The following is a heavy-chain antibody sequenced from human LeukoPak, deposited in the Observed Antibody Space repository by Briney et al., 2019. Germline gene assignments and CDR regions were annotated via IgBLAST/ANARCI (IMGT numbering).Heavy chain of an antibody. D-gene: IGHD3-10*01. J-gene: IGHJ4*02. CDR2: ISGTSSYI. CDR1: GFTFSSYS. CDR3: ARGEYGSGSYYIDY. V-gene: IGHV3-21*01. Sequence: PGGSLRLPCAASGFTFSSYSMNWVRQAPGKGLEWVSFISGTSSYIYYADSVKGRFTISRDNAKNSLYLQMNSLRAEDTAVYYCARGEYGSGSYYIDYWGQGTLVTVSS.